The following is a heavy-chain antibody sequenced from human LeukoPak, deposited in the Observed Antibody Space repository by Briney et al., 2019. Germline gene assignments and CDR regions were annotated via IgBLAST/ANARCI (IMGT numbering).Heavy chain of an antibody. D-gene: IGHD3-10*01. V-gene: IGHV1-2*02. CDR1: GYTFTSYY. Sequence: ASVKVSCKASGYTFTSYYMHWVRQAPGQGLEWMGWINPNSGGTNYAQKFQGRVTMTRDTSISTAYMELSRLRSDDTAVYYCARDFVGDMVDWFDPWGQGTLVTVSS. CDR3: ARDFVGDMVDWFDP. CDR2: INPNSGGT. J-gene: IGHJ5*02.